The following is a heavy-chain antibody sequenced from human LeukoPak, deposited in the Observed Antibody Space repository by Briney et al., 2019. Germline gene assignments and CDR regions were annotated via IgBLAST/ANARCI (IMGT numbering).Heavy chain of an antibody. CDR2: IYTGGNT. J-gene: IGHJ4*02. Sequence: GGSLRLSCAASGFTVSSTYMNWVRQPPGKGLEWVSIIYTGGNTYYQDSMKGRFTISRDNSQNTVYLQMNSLRAEDTAVYYCARGAAPGTGYFDCWGQGTLVTVSS. D-gene: IGHD6-13*01. V-gene: IGHV3-66*01. CDR1: GFTVSSTY. CDR3: ARGAAPGTGYFDC.